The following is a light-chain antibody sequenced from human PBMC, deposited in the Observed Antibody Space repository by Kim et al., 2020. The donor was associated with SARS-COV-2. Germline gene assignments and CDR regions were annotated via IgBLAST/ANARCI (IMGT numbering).Light chain of an antibody. Sequence: DIQMTQSPSSLSASVGDRVTIKCRASQNICKFLNWYQHKSGKAPKVLIFAASMLQNGVPSRFSGSGSGTEFTLTISSLQLEDFATYYCQQSYSLLSFGGGTKVDIK. CDR1: QNICKF. CDR3: QQSYSLLS. CDR2: AAS. V-gene: IGKV1-39*01. J-gene: IGKJ4*01.